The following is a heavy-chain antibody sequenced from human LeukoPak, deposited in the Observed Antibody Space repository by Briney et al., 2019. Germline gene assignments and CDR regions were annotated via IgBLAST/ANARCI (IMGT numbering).Heavy chain of an antibody. J-gene: IGHJ4*02. Sequence: GGSLRLSCAASGFTFSSYSMNWVRQAPGKGLEWVSYISSSSSTIYYADSVKGRFTISRDNARNSLYLQMNSLRDEDTAVYYCARGRRMITFGGVLREDYWGQGTLVTVSS. CDR3: ARGRRMITFGGVLREDY. CDR2: ISSSSSTI. V-gene: IGHV3-48*02. CDR1: GFTFSSYS. D-gene: IGHD3-16*01.